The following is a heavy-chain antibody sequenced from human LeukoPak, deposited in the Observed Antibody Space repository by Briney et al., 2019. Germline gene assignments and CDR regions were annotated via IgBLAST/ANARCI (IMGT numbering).Heavy chain of an antibody. CDR3: ARDRWIAARPEYFQH. V-gene: IGHV3-30-3*01. CDR1: GSTFSSYA. D-gene: IGHD6-6*01. J-gene: IGHJ1*01. CDR2: ISYDGSNK. Sequence: GGSLRLSCAASGSTFSSYAMHWVRQAPGKGLEWVAVISYDGSNKYYAGSVKGRFTISRDNSKNTLYLQMNSLRAEDTAVYYCARDRWIAARPEYFQHWGQGTLVTVSS.